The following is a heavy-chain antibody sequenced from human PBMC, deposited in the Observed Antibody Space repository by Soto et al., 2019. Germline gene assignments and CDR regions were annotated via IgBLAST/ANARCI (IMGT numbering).Heavy chain of an antibody. CDR3: AKEQGGQYYDILTGHSRGDYYYGMDV. CDR2: ISYDGSNK. D-gene: IGHD3-9*01. V-gene: IGHV3-30*18. Sequence: GGSLRLSCAASGFTFSSYGMHWVRQAPGKGLEWVAVISYDGSNKYYADSVKGRFTISRDNSKNTLYLQMNSLRAEDTAVYYCAKEQGGQYYDILTGHSRGDYYYGMDVWGQGTTVTVSS. CDR1: GFTFSSYG. J-gene: IGHJ6*02.